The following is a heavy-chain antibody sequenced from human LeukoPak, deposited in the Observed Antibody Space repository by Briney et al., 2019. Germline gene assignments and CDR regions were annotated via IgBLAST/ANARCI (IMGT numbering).Heavy chain of an antibody. V-gene: IGHV1-18*01. CDR1: GYTFTSYG. Sequence: GASVKVSCKASGYTFTSYGISWVRQAPGQGLEWMGWISAYNGNTNYAQKLQGRVTMTTDTSTSTAYMELRSLRSDDTAVYYCARAHCTNGVCYMGMDYFDYWGQGTLVTVSS. D-gene: IGHD2-8*01. CDR3: ARAHCTNGVCYMGMDYFDY. CDR2: ISAYNGNT. J-gene: IGHJ4*02.